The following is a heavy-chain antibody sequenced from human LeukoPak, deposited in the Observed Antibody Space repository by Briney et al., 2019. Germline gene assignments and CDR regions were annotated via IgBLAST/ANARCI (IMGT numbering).Heavy chain of an antibody. D-gene: IGHD5-18*01. J-gene: IGHJ4*02. V-gene: IGHV1-3*03. CDR3: ARERGYSRGGFDY. CDR1: GYTFTSYA. CDR2: INAGNGNT. Sequence: ASVKVSCKASGYTFTSYAMNWVRQAPGQGLEWMGWINAGNGNTKYSQEFQGRVTITRDTSASTAYMELSSLRSEDMAVYYCARERGYSRGGFDYWGQGTLVTVSS.